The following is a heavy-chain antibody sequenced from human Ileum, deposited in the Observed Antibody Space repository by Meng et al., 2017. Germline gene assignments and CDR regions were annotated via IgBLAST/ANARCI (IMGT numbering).Heavy chain of an antibody. Sequence: GESLKISCAASGFTFSSYWMTWVRQAPGKGLEWVATMSEGGSDNYYVDSVKGRFTIARDNAKNSVYLQMNSLRDEDTAVYYCTRGGGRDYGYWGQGTRVTGSS. CDR1: GFTFSSYW. J-gene: IGHJ4*02. CDR2: MSEGGSDN. CDR3: TRGGGRDYGY. D-gene: IGHD3-16*01. V-gene: IGHV3-7*01.